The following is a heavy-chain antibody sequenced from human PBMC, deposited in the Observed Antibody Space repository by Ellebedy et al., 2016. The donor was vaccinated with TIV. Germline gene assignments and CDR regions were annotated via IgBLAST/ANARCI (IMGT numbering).Heavy chain of an antibody. Sequence: GESLKISCAASGFTFSSYAMSWVRQAPGKGLEWVSAISGSGGSTYYADSVKGRFTISRDNSKNTLYLQMNSMRAEDTAVYDCAGTSGAAAGYYYYYGMDVWGQGTTVTVSS. CDR3: AGTSGAAAGYYYYYGMDV. V-gene: IGHV3-23*01. CDR1: GFTFSSYA. CDR2: ISGSGGST. D-gene: IGHD6-25*01. J-gene: IGHJ6*02.